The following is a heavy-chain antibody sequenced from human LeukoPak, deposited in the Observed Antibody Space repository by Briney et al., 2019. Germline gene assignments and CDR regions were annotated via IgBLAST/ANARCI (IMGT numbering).Heavy chain of an antibody. V-gene: IGHV4-34*01. J-gene: IGHJ4*02. CDR3: ATERRYSSGRWDYYFDY. D-gene: IGHD6-19*01. CDR2: INHSGGT. CDR1: GGSFSSYY. Sequence: SETLSLTCAVYGGSFSSYYWGWIRQSPGKGLEWIGEINHSGGTNYNPSLKSRVTISVDTPKNQFSLKLSSVTAADTAVYYCATERRYSSGRWDYYFDYWGQGTLVTVSS.